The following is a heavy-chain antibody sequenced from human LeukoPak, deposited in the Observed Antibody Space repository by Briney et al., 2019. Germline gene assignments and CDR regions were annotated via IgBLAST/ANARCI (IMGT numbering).Heavy chain of an antibody. V-gene: IGHV3-23*01. CDR2: IGGSGGAI. J-gene: IGHJ4*02. CDR3: AKDWDSGSYFADY. CDR1: GFTFSRYA. Sequence: PGGSLRLSCGASGFTFSRYAMSWVRQAPGKGLQWVSEIGGSGGAIYYADSVKGRFTISRDNSKNTLFLEMNSLRAEDTAVYYCAKDWDSGSYFADYWGQGTLVTVSS. D-gene: IGHD1-26*01.